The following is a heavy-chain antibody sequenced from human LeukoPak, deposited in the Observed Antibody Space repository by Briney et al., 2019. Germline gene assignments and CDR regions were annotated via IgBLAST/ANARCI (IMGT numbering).Heavy chain of an antibody. CDR3: ARDRLGYTYNFDY. CDR2: IYSGGST. CDR1: GFAVSSNY. D-gene: IGHD5-18*01. J-gene: IGHJ4*02. Sequence: PGGSLRLSCAASGFAVSSNYMSWVRQAPGKGLEWVSVIYSGGSTYYADSVKGRLTISRDNSKNTLYLQMNSLRAEDTAVYYCARDRLGYTYNFDYWGQGTLVTVSS. V-gene: IGHV3-53*01.